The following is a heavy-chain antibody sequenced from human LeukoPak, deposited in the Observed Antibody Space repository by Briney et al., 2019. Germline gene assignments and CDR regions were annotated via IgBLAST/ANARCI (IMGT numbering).Heavy chain of an antibody. D-gene: IGHD3-22*01. CDR2: IIPILGIA. CDR1: GGTFSSYA. J-gene: IGHJ5*02. Sequence: GSSVKVSCKASGGTFSSYAISWVRQAPGQGLEWMGRIIPILGIANYAQKFQGRVTITADKSTSTAYMELSSLRSEDMAVYYCARALVVTDWFDPWGQGTLVTVSS. V-gene: IGHV1-69*04. CDR3: ARALVVTDWFDP.